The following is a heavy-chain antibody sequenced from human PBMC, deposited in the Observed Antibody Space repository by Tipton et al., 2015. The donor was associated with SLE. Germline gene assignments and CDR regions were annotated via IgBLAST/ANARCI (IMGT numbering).Heavy chain of an antibody. CDR1: GYTFTSHG. CDR3: AGHSGSSHHDAFDI. V-gene: IGHV1-18*01. J-gene: IGHJ3*02. Sequence: QLVQSGAEVKKPGASVKVSCKASGYTFTSHGISWVRQAPGQGLEWMGWISAYNDNTNYAQKLQGRVTMTTDTSTSTAYMELRSLRSDDTAVYYCAGHSGSSHHDAFDIWGQGTMVTVSS. D-gene: IGHD1-26*01. CDR2: ISAYNDNT.